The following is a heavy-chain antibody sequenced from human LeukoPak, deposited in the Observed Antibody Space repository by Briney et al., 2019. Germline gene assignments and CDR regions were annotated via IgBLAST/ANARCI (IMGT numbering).Heavy chain of an antibody. V-gene: IGHV3-33*01. D-gene: IGHD2-15*01. CDR2: IWYDDSNK. CDR3: ARPSCSGGSCYPYYFDY. Sequence: GGSLRLSCAASGFTFSSYGMHWVRQAPGKGLEWVAVIWYDDSNKYYADSVKGRFTVSRDNSKNTLYPQMNSLRAEDTAVYYCARPSCSGGSCYPYYFDYWGQGTLVTVSS. CDR1: GFTFSSYG. J-gene: IGHJ4*02.